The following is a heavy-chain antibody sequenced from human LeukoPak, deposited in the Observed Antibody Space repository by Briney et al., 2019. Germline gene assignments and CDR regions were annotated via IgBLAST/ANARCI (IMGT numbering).Heavy chain of an antibody. D-gene: IGHD4-17*01. V-gene: IGHV3-48*03. Sequence: GGSLRLSCAASGFTFSSYEMNWVRQAPGKGLEWVSYISSSGSSIYYADSVKGRFTISRDNAKNSLYLQMNSLRAEDTAVYYCARDQYGDFAGDYWGQGTLVTVSS. CDR1: GFTFSSYE. CDR2: ISSSGSSI. CDR3: ARDQYGDFAGDY. J-gene: IGHJ4*02.